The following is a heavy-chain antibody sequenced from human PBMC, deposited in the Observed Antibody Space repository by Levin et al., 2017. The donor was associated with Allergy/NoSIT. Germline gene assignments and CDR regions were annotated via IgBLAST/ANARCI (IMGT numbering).Heavy chain of an antibody. J-gene: IGHJ6*02. CDR3: ARSSSWFLRGYYYGMDV. V-gene: IGHV3-30*04. D-gene: IGHD6-13*01. CDR1: GFTFSSYA. CDR2: ISYDGSNK. Sequence: TGGSLRLSCAASGFTFSSYAMHWVRQAPGKGLEWVAVISYDGSNKYYADSVKGRFTISRDNSKNTLYLQMNSLRAEDTAVYYCARSSSWFLRGYYYGMDVWGQGTTVTVSS.